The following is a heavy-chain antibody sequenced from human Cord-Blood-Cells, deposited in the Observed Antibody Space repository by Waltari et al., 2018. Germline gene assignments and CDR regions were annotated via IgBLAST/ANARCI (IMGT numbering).Heavy chain of an antibody. Sequence: QVQLQESGPGLVKPSETLSLTCAVSGYSISSGYYWGWLRKPPGKGLEWIGSIYHSGSTYYNPSLKSRVTISVDTSKNQFSLKLSSVTAADTAVYYCARGGYYDSSGYYDYWGQGTLVTVSS. CDR1: GYSISSGYY. D-gene: IGHD3-22*01. V-gene: IGHV4-38-2*01. CDR3: ARGGYYDSSGYYDY. J-gene: IGHJ4*02. CDR2: IYHSGST.